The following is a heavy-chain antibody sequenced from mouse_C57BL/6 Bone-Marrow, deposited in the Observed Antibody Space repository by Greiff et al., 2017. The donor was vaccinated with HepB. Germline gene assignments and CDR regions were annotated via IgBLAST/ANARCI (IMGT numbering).Heavy chain of an antibody. CDR2: IDPSDSYT. CDR1: GYTFTSYW. CDR3: ANFGPWFAY. J-gene: IGHJ3*01. V-gene: IGHV1-50*01. Sequence: VQLQQPGAELVKPGASVKLSCKASGYTFTSYWMQWVKQRPGQGLEWIGEIDPSDSYTNYNQKFKGKATLTVYTSSSTAYMQLSSLTSEDSAVYYCANFGPWFAYWGQGTLVTVSA. D-gene: IGHD1-3*01.